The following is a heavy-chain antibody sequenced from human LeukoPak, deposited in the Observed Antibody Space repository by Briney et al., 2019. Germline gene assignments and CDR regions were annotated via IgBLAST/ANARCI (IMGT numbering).Heavy chain of an antibody. V-gene: IGHV1-2*02. CDR2: INPLTGST. D-gene: IGHD1-1*01. CDR1: GYTFTDYY. Sequence: ASVKVSCKASGYTFTDYYIHWVRQAPRQGLEWVGWINPLTGSTGYAKKFQGRVTMTRDTSIRTTYMDLTRLRSDETAVYFCARYTEVLGRHFDYWGQGAPVTVFS. J-gene: IGHJ4*02. CDR3: ARYTEVLGRHFDY.